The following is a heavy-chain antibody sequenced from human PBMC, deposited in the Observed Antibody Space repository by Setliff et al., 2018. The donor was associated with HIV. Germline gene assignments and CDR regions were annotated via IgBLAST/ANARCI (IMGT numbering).Heavy chain of an antibody. CDR1: GFALTSNY. CDR3: VREWAGYPLNWFDP. D-gene: IGHD5-12*01. V-gene: IGHV3-66*02. CDR2: IYEGGLT. J-gene: IGHJ5*02. Sequence: PGGSLRLSCVASGFALTSNYISWVRQAPGKGLEWVSVIYEGGLTYYADSVEGRFTLSRDISKNTVYFQMNDLRPEDTAVYFCVREWAGYPLNWFDPWGQGTLVTVSS.